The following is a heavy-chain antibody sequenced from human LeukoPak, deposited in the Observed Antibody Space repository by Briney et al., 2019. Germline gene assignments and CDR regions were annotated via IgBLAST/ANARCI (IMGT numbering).Heavy chain of an antibody. CDR3: ARADSGTYPVDY. V-gene: IGHV4-4*02. CDR2: IYYSGST. D-gene: IGHD1-26*01. Sequence: SETLSLTCAVSGGSISSNNWWGWVRQPPGKGLEWIGYIYYSGSTYYNPSLKSRLTISIDTSKNQFSLKLSSVTAADTAVYYCARADSGTYPVDYWGQGTLVTVSS. CDR1: GGSISSNNW. J-gene: IGHJ4*02.